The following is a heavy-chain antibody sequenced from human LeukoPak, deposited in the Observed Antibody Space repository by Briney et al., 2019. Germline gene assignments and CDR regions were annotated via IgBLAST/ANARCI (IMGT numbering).Heavy chain of an antibody. CDR1: GGSFSGYY. CDR3: ATLGYSSSWYYFDC. D-gene: IGHD6-13*01. Sequence: SETLSLTCAVYGGSFSGYYWSWIRQPPGKGLEWIGEINHSGSTNYNPSLKSRVTISVDTSKNQFSLKLSSVTAADTAVYYCATLGYSSSWYYFDCWGQGTLVTVSS. CDR2: INHSGST. J-gene: IGHJ4*02. V-gene: IGHV4-34*01.